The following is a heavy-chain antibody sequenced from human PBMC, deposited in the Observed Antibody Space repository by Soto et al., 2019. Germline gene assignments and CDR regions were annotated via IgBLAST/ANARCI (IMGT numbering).Heavy chain of an antibody. D-gene: IGHD3-10*01. CDR1: GGSVRSGSYY. J-gene: IGHJ5*02. CDR3: TRGDFKIYASES. Sequence: QVQLQESGPGLVTPSETLSLTCTVSGGSVRSGSYYWSWIRQPPGKELEWIGYIYYSGISSYSPSLKSRVAISVGTSNTQFYLKLSSVTAADTAVYYCTRGDFKIYASESWGRGTLVTISS. CDR2: IYYSGIS. V-gene: IGHV4-61*01.